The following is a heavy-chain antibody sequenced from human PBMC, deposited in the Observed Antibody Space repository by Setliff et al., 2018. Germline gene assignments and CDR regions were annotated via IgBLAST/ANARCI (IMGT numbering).Heavy chain of an antibody. V-gene: IGHV3-20*04. D-gene: IGHD6-19*01. CDR3: AREGDSGWYGGGIDY. J-gene: IGHJ4*02. CDR2: INRNGGRI. Sequence: GESLRLSCAASGFTFDDFGMSWVRQAPGKGLEWVSGINRNGGRIGYADSVKGRFTISRDNAKNSLSLQMNSLRAEDTALYYCAREGDSGWYGGGIDYWGQGTLVTVSS. CDR1: GFTFDDFG.